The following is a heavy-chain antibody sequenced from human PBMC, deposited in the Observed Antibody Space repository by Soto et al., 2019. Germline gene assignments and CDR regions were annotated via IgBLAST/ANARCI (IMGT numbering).Heavy chain of an antibody. D-gene: IGHD3-10*01. CDR3: ARFYASGSYPYDY. V-gene: IGHV1-18*01. CDR1: GYTFTTYG. CDR2: ISAYNGNT. J-gene: IGHJ4*02. Sequence: GASVKVSCKASGYTFTTYGISWVRQAPGQGLEWMGWISAYNGNTNYAQNLQGRVTMTTDTSTSTAYMELRSLRSDDAAVYYCARFYASGSYPYDYWGQGTLVTVSS.